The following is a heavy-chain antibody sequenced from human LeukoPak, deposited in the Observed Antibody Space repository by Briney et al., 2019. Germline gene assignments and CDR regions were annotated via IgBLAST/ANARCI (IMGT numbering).Heavy chain of an antibody. CDR3: ARPIAVAVYYFDY. J-gene: IGHJ4*02. Sequence: GRSLRLSCAASGFTFSSYAMHWVRQAPGKGLEWVAVISYDGSNKYYADSVKGRFTISRDNSKNTLYLQTNSLRAEDTAVYYCARPIAVAVYYFDYWGQGTLVTVSS. CDR1: GFTFSSYA. V-gene: IGHV3-30-3*01. CDR2: ISYDGSNK. D-gene: IGHD6-19*01.